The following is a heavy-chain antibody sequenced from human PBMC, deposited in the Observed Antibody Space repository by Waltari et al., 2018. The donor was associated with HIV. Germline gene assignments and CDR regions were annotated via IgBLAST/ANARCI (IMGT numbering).Heavy chain of an antibody. J-gene: IGHJ4*02. V-gene: IGHV5-51*01. CDR3: ARRLYDLYYFDY. D-gene: IGHD3-3*01. Sequence: EVQLVQSGAEVKKPGESLKISCKGSGYSFTSYWSGWVGQVPGKGRGWMGIIYPGESDTRYSPSFQGQFTISADKSISTAYLQWSSLKASDTAMYYCARRLYDLYYFDYWGQGTLVTVSS. CDR1: GYSFTSYW. CDR2: IYPGESDT.